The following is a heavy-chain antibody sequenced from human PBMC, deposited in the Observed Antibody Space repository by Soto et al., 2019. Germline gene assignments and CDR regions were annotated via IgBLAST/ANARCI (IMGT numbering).Heavy chain of an antibody. V-gene: IGHV3-30*18. CDR2: ISYDGSNK. J-gene: IGHJ5*02. CDR1: GFTFSSYG. Sequence: GGSLRLSCAASGFTFSSYGMHWVRQAPGKGLEWVAVISYDGSNKYYADSVKGRFTISRDNSKNTLYLQMNSLRAEDTAVYYCAKALHVGSNWFDPWGQGTLVTVSS. D-gene: IGHD3-10*01. CDR3: AKALHVGSNWFDP.